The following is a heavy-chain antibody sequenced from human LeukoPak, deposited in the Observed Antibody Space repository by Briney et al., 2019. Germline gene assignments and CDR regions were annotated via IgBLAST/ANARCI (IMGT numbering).Heavy chain of an antibody. CDR2: TYYRSKWYN. Sequence: SQTLSLTCAISGDSVYSNSAAWNWIRQSPSRGLEGLGSTYYRSKWYNDYAVSVKSRITINVDTSKNQFSLQLNSVTPEDTAVYYCARDSSSGWAIPNTNWFDPWGQGTLVTVSS. D-gene: IGHD6-19*01. J-gene: IGHJ5*02. CDR3: ARDSSSGWAIPNTNWFDP. CDR1: GDSVYSNSAA. V-gene: IGHV6-1*01.